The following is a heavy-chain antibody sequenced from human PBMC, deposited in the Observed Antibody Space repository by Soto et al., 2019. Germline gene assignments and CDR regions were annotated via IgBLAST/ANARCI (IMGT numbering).Heavy chain of an antibody. V-gene: IGHV4-30-4*01. Sequence: SETLSLTCTVSGGSISSGDYYWSWIRQPPGKGLEWIGYIYYSGSTYYNPSLKSRVTISVDTSKNQFSLKLSSVTAADTAVYYSAGECATVVPRFDYWGQGTLVTVSS. CDR1: GGSISSGDYY. J-gene: IGHJ4*02. D-gene: IGHD4-17*01. CDR3: AGECATVVPRFDY. CDR2: IYYSGST.